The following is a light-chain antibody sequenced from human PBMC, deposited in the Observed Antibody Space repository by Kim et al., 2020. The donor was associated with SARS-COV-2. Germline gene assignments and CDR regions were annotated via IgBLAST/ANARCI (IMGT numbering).Light chain of an antibody. V-gene: IGLV2-14*03. Sequence: GQSITISCTGTINGVGTYNYVSCYQQHPGEAPNLMISDVSDRASGVSVRFSGSKSGNTASLTISGLQAEDEADYYCSSYTSTSTLIFGGGTQLTVL. CDR3: SSYTSTSTLI. CDR1: INGVGTYNY. J-gene: IGLJ2*01. CDR2: DVS.